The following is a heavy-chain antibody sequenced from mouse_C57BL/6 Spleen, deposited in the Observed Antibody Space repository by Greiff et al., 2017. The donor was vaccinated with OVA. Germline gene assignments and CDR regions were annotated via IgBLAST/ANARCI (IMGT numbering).Heavy chain of an antibody. CDR1: GFSLTSYA. J-gene: IGHJ4*01. D-gene: IGHD2-3*01. CDR2: IWTGGGT. CDR3: ARIYDGYGAYAMDY. Sequence: VHLVESGPGLVAPSQSLSITCTVSGFSLTSYAISWVRQPPGKGLEWLGVIWTGGGTNYNSALKSRLSISKDNSKSQVFLKMNSLQTDDTARYYCARIYDGYGAYAMDYWGQGTSVTVSS. V-gene: IGHV2-9-1*01.